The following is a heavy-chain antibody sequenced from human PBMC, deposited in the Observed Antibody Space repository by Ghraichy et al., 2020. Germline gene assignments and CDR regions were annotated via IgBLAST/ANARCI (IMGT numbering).Heavy chain of an antibody. Sequence: SQTLSLTCAVYGGSFSGYYWSWIRQPPGKGLEWIGEINHSGSTNYNPSLKSRVTISVDTSKNQFSLKLSSVTAADTAVYYCARGLKGYSNYYYYYYMDVWGKGTTVTVSS. CDR1: GGSFSGYY. CDR3: ARGLKGYSNYYYYYYMDV. V-gene: IGHV4-34*01. CDR2: INHSGST. J-gene: IGHJ6*03. D-gene: IGHD4-11*01.